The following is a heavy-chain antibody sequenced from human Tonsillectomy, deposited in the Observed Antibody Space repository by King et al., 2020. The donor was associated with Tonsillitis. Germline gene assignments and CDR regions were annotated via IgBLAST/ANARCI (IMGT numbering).Heavy chain of an antibody. CDR1: GGSITSSSFY. D-gene: IGHD6-19*01. J-gene: IGHJ4*02. V-gene: IGHV4-39*01. CDR2: MYYSGST. Sequence: QLQESGPGLVKPSETLSLTCSVSGGSITSSSFYWGWIRQPPGKGLEWIGTMYYSGSTYYNPSLKSRVSISVDTSKNQFSLELSSVTAADTAVYYCARRSREAVAGYSFDYWGQGTLVTVSS. CDR3: ARRSREAVAGYSFDY.